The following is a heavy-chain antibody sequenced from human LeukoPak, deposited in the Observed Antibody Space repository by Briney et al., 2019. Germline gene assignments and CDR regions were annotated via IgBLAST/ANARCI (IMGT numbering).Heavy chain of an antibody. CDR2: INPNSGST. Sequence: ASVKVSCKASGYTFTGYDMHWVRQAPGQGLEWMGWINPNSGSTNYAQTFQGRVTMTRDTSISTPYLELSSLRSDDTAVYYCGRTQSCGSEAWSDRWGQGTLVSVS. D-gene: IGHD6-25*01. V-gene: IGHV1-2*02. J-gene: IGHJ5*02. CDR1: GYTFTGYD. CDR3: GRTQSCGSEAWSDR.